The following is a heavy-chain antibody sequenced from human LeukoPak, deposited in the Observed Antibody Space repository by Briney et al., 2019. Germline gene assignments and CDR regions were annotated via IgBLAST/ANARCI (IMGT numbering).Heavy chain of an antibody. J-gene: IGHJ4*02. D-gene: IGHD5-18*01. Sequence: GGSLRLSCAASGFTFSSYGMHWVRQAPGKGLEWVAVIWYDGSNKYYAASVKGRFTISRDNSKNTLYLQMNSLRAEDTAVYYCARELSSYGPFDYCGQGTLVTVSS. CDR2: IWYDGSNK. V-gene: IGHV3-33*01. CDR3: ARELSSYGPFDY. CDR1: GFTFSSYG.